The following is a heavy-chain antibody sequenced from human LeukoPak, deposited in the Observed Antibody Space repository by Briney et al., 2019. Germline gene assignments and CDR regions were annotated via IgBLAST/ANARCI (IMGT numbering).Heavy chain of an antibody. Sequence: PGRSLRLSCAASGFTFSSYGMHWVRQAPGKGLEWVAVISYDGSNKYYADSVKGRFTISRDNSKNTLYLQMNSLRAEDTAVYYCANQPYYYGSWSYPGMDVWGKGTTVTVSS. CDR3: ANQPYYYGSWSYPGMDV. J-gene: IGHJ6*04. V-gene: IGHV3-30*18. D-gene: IGHD3-10*01. CDR1: GFTFSSYG. CDR2: ISYDGSNK.